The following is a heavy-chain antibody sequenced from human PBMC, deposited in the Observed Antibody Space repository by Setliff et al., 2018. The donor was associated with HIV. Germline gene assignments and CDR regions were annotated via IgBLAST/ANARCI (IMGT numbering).Heavy chain of an antibody. CDR1: GFTFSFHA. Sequence: PGVSLRLSCAASGFTFSFHAMTWVRQAPGKGLEWVSGISGSGDSTYYSESVKGRFTISRDNSKNTMFLQMNNLRAEDTAFYYCAKDYTPTFWEYNWFDLWGQGTLVTVSS. CDR2: ISGSGDST. CDR3: AKDYTPTFWEYNWFDL. D-gene: IGHD3-3*01. V-gene: IGHV3-23*01. J-gene: IGHJ5*02.